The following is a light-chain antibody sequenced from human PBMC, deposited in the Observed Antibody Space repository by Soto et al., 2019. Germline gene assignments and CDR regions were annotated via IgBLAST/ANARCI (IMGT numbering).Light chain of an antibody. CDR1: QNIGNK. CDR3: QEYNYWHPST. V-gene: IGKV3-15*01. J-gene: IGKJ4*01. CDR2: GAS. Sequence: IVMTQSPGTLSVSPGERATLSCRASQNIGNKVGWYQQKPGQAPRLLIYGASTRATGIPVRFSGSGSGTEFTLTITSLQSEDSAAYYCQEYNYWHPSTFGGGTKVDIK.